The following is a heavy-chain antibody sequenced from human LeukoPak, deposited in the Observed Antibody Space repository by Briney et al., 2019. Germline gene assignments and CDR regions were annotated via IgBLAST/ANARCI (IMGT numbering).Heavy chain of an antibody. V-gene: IGHV3-23*01. J-gene: IGHJ4*02. CDR1: GGTFSSYA. CDR2: ISGSGGST. CDR3: ATYCGGDCYSEHIDY. Sequence: SCKASGGTFSSYAMSWVRQAPGKGLEWVSAISGSGGSTYYADSVKGRFTISRDNSKNTLYLQMNSPRAEDTAVYYCATYCGGDCYSEHIDYWGQGTLVTVSS. D-gene: IGHD2-21*02.